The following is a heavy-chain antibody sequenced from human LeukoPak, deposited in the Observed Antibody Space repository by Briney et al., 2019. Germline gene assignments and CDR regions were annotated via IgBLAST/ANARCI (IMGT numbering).Heavy chain of an antibody. CDR1: GFTFSSYW. V-gene: IGHV3-74*01. D-gene: IGHD6-13*01. Sequence: GGSLRLSCAASGFTFSSYWMHWVRQAPGKGLVWVSRINDDGSSTSSADSVKGRFTISRDNAKNTLSLQMNSLRAEDTAVYYCARDRRSAAPWGMDVWGQGTTVTVSS. CDR3: ARDRRSAAPWGMDV. J-gene: IGHJ6*02. CDR2: INDDGSST.